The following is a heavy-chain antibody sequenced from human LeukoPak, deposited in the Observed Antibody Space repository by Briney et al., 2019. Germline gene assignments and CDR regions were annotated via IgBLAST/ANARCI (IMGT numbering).Heavy chain of an antibody. CDR2: ISYDGSNK. D-gene: IGHD2-15*01. CDR1: GFTFSSYG. Sequence: GGSLRLSCAASGFTFSSYGMHWVRQAPGKGLEWVALISYDGSNKYYADSVKGRFTTSRDNSKNTLYLQMNSLRTEDTSVYYCAKDRWVRSGGRCYDYWGQGTLVTVSS. V-gene: IGHV3-30*18. J-gene: IGHJ4*02. CDR3: AKDRWVRSGGRCYDY.